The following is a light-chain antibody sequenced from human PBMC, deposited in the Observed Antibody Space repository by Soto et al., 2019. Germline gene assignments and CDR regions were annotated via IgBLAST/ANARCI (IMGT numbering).Light chain of an antibody. J-gene: IGLJ3*02. CDR2: RRN. V-gene: IGLV1-44*01. Sequence: QSVLTQPPSASGTPGQRVTISCSGSSSNIGSDTVNWYQQLPGTAPKLLIHRRNQRPSGVPGRCSGSKSGTSASLAISGLQTEEEGVYHCVSSDAGLHGWVFGGGTKLTVL. CDR3: VSSDAGLHGWV. CDR1: SSNIGSDT.